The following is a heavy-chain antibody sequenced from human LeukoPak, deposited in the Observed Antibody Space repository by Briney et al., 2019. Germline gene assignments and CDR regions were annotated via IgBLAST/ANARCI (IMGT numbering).Heavy chain of an antibody. V-gene: IGHV4-34*01. J-gene: IGHJ5*02. CDR1: GGPFSGYY. D-gene: IGHD3-3*01. CDR3: ARALGYYDFWSARINWFDP. Sequence: SETLSLTCAVYGGPFSGYYWSWIRQPPGKGLEWIGEINHSGSTNYNPSLKSRVTISVDTSKNQFSLKLSSVTAADTAVYYCARALGYYDFWSARINWFDPWGQGTLVTVSS. CDR2: INHSGST.